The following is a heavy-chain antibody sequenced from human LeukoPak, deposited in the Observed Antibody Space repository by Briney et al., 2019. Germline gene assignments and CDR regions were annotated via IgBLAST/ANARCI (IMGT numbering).Heavy chain of an antibody. Sequence: SETLSLTCTVSGGSISSSSYYWGWIRQPPGKGLEWIGSIYYSGSTYYNPSLKSRVTISVDTSKNQFSLKLSSVTAADTAVYYCARWAYSSGWTSFDYWGQGTLVTVSS. CDR1: GGSISSSSYY. CDR3: ARWAYSSGWTSFDY. D-gene: IGHD6-19*01. J-gene: IGHJ4*02. CDR2: IYYSGST. V-gene: IGHV4-39*07.